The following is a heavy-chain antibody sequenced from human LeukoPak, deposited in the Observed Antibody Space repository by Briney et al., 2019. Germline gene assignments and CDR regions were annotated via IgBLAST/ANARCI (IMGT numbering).Heavy chain of an antibody. J-gene: IGHJ4*02. D-gene: IGHD5-18*01. CDR1: GYTFSNYA. CDR3: ARGVGHRGQEHSYVYYFDY. Sequence: PRASVKVSCKASGYTFSNYAVLWVRQAPGQRLEWMGWINAGNGNTKYSQDFQGRVTITRDTSATTAYMELSSLRSEDTAVYYCARGVGHRGQEHSYVYYFDYWGQGPLVTVSS. V-gene: IGHV1-3*03. CDR2: INAGNGNT.